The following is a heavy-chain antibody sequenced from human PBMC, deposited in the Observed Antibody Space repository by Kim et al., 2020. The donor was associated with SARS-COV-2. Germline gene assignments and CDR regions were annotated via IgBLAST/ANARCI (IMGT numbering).Heavy chain of an antibody. CDR2: IYYSGST. J-gene: IGHJ6*02. V-gene: IGHV4-59*13. D-gene: IGHD3-10*01. CDR1: GGSISSYY. CDR3: ARDKLVRGDYYYGMDV. Sequence: SETLSLTCTVSGGSISSYYWSWIRQPPGKGLEWIGYIYYSGSTNYNPSLKSRVTISVDTSKNQFSLKLSSVTAADTAVYYCARDKLVRGDYYYGMDVWGQGTTVTVSS.